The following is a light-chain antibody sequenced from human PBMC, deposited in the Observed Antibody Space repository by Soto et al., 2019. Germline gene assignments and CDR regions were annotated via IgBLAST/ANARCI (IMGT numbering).Light chain of an antibody. CDR2: AAS. V-gene: IGKV1-39*01. CDR3: QQSYRRRT. Sequence: IQMTQSPYSLSASVGDRVTITCRASQSISSYLNWYQQKPGKAPKLLIYAASSLQSGVPSRFSGSGSGTDFTLTISSLQPEDFATYYCQQSYRRRTFGQGTKVDIK. CDR1: QSISSY. J-gene: IGKJ1*01.